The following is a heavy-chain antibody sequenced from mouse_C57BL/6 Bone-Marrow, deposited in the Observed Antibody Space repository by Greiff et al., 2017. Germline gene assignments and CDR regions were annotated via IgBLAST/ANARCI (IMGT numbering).Heavy chain of an antibody. J-gene: IGHJ2*01. V-gene: IGHV1-19*01. CDR3: ARWGLGYDYYFDY. CDR2: ISPYNGGT. D-gene: IGHD2-4*01. CDR1: GYTFTDYY. Sequence: VQLQQSGPVLVQPGASVTMSCKASGYTFTDYYMNWVKQSHGKSLEWIGVISPYNGGTSYNQKFKGKGTLTVDKSSGTAYMELNNLTSEDSAVYYSARWGLGYDYYFDYWGQGTTLTVSS.